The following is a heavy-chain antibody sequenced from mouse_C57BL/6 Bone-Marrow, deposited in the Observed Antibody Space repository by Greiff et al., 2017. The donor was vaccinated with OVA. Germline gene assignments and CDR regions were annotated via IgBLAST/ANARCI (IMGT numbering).Heavy chain of an antibody. J-gene: IGHJ2*01. CDR2: IYPGDGDT. CDR3: ARKANGVFDY. V-gene: IGHV1-82*01. CDR1: GYAFSSSW. Sequence: QVQLKESGPELVKPGASVKISCKASGYAFSSSWMNWVKQRPGKGLEWIGRIYPGDGDTNYNGKFKGKATLTADKSSSTAYMQLSSLTSEDSAVYFCARKANGVFDYWGQGTTRTVSS. D-gene: IGHD4-1*01.